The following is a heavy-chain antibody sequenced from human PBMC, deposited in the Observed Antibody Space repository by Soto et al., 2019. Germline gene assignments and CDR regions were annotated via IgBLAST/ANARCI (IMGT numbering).Heavy chain of an antibody. CDR1: GYTFTSYF. D-gene: IGHD3-10*01. Sequence: QVQLVQSGAEVKKPGASVKVSCKASGYTFTSYFIHWVRQAPGRGLEWMGIINPSGGRTNDAQQFKGRVTMTRDMSTSTGDMELSSLRSEDTAVYFCARDWRITMVQGVPKSSYPNHYGVDLWGKGTTVTVSS. V-gene: IGHV1-46*01. CDR2: INPSGGRT. CDR3: ARDWRITMVQGVPKSSYPNHYGVDL. J-gene: IGHJ6*04.